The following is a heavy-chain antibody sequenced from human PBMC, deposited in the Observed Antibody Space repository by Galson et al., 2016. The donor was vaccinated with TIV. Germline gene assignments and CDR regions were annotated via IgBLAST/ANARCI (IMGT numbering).Heavy chain of an antibody. CDR3: ARKLEWDRNGWFDH. J-gene: IGHJ5*02. CDR1: GFSLRSSGVC. D-gene: IGHD3-3*01. Sequence: PALVKPTQTLTLTCTFSGFSLRSSGVCVSWIRQAPGKALEWHVLLDRDNDKYYSTSLKTRLTISKDTSKNRVVLTMTNIGPVDTATYYCARKLEWDRNGWFDHWGQGVRVTVSS. CDR2: LDRDNDK. V-gene: IGHV2-70*01.